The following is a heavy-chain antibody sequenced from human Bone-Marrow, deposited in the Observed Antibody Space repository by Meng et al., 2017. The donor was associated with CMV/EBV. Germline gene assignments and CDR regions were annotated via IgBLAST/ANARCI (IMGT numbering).Heavy chain of an antibody. J-gene: IGHJ6*02. CDR2: IDDDGRNT. V-gene: IGHV3-74*01. D-gene: IGHD3-10*01. CDR3: ARDSSVTMVRGGETQYYHAMDD. Sequence: GESLKISCAASGFTFSSHWMHWVRQAPGRGLVWVSRIDDDGRNTNYADSVKGRFTISRDNAKNTLYLQMNSLGAEDTAVYYCARDSSVTMVRGGETQYYHAMDDWGQGTTVTVSS. CDR1: GFTFSSHW.